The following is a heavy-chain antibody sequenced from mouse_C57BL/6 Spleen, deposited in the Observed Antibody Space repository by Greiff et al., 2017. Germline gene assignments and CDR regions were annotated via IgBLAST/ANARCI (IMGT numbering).Heavy chain of an antibody. D-gene: IGHD2-5*01. CDR2: INPSTGGT. J-gene: IGHJ2*01. CDR1: GYTFTSYW. V-gene: IGHV1-53*01. CDR3: ARGPYYSNYDD. Sequence: QVQLQQPGTELVKPGASVKLSCKASGYTFTSYWMHWVKQRPGQGLEWIGNINPSTGGTNYNEKFKSKATLTGDKSSSTAYMQLSSLTSEESAVYDGARGPYYSNYDDWGQGTTLTVSS.